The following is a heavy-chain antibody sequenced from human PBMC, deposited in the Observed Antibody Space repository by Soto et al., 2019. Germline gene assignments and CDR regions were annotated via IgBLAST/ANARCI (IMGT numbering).Heavy chain of an antibody. CDR2: INPSGGST. D-gene: IGHD5-12*01. CDR1: GHTFANYY. Sequence: ASVKASCKAPGHTFANYYIHCVRQAAGQGLEWMGIINPSGGSTNYAQKFQGRVTMTRDTSTSTVYLVLSSRRSEDTAVYYCARGGMATLYFYYWG. CDR3: ARGGMATLYFYY. V-gene: IGHV1-46*03. J-gene: IGHJ4*01.